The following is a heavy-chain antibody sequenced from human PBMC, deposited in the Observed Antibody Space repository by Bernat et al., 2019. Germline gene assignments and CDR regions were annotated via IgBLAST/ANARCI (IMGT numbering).Heavy chain of an antibody. Sequence: QVQLVESGGGVVQPGRSLRLSCVASGFTFSDNGMHWVRQAPGKGLEWVAVIWHDGSNENYAESVKGRFTISRDNSESTLYLQMNSLRAEDSALYYCAREHIVGSTRGFDYWGQGTLVTVSS. CDR3: AREHIVGSTRGFDY. CDR2: IWHDGSNE. D-gene: IGHD1-26*01. J-gene: IGHJ4*02. V-gene: IGHV3-33*01. CDR1: GFTFSDNG.